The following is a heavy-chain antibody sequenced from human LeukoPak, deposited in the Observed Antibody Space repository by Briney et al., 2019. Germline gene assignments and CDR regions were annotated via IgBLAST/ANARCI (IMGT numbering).Heavy chain of an antibody. V-gene: IGHV4-38-2*02. CDR1: GYSISRGYY. CDR2: IYHSGST. Sequence: SETLSLPCTVSGYSISRGYYWGWIRQPPGKGLEWIGSIYHSGSTYYNPSLKSRVTISVDTSKNQFSLKLSSVTAADTAVYYCARDIRLGPEAGNPLFDYWGQGTLVTVSS. D-gene: IGHD1-14*01. J-gene: IGHJ4*02. CDR3: ARDIRLGPEAGNPLFDY.